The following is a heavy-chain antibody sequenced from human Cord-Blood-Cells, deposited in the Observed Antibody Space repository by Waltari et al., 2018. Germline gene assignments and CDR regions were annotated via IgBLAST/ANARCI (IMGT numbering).Heavy chain of an antibody. CDR2: INPNSGGT. Sequence: QVQLVQSGAEVKKPGASVKVSCKDSGYTFTGYYLHLVRTAPGQGLEWMGWINPNSGGTNYAQKFQGWVTMTRDTSISTAYMELSRLRSDDTAVYYCARSCSSSSFAFDIWGQGTMVTVSS. CDR1: GYTFTGYY. V-gene: IGHV1-2*04. J-gene: IGHJ3*02. D-gene: IGHD6-6*01. CDR3: ARSCSSSSFAFDI.